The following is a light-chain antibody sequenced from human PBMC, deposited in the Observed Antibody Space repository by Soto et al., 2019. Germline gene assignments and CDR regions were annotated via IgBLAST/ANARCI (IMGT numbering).Light chain of an antibody. V-gene: IGLV2-14*01. CDR1: SSYVGGYNY. J-gene: IGLJ2*01. CDR2: DVS. Sequence: QSALTQPASVSGSPGQSITISCTGTSSYVGGYNYVSWYQQHPGKAPKLMIYDVSNRPSGVSNRFSGSKSGNTASLTISGLQAEDEADYYCRSYTSSSTLVVFGGWTMLAV. CDR3: RSYTSSSTLVV.